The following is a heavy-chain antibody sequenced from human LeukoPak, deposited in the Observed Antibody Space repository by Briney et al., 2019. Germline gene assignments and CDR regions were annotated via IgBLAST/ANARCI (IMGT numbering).Heavy chain of an antibody. CDR1: GFTVSSNY. J-gene: IGHJ4*02. Sequence: GGSLRLSYAASGFTVSSNYMSWVRQAPGKGLEWVSVIYSGGTTYYADSVKGRFTISRDDSKNTLYLQMNSLRAEDTAVYYCAKRPGSGSYYLDYWGQGTLVTVSS. D-gene: IGHD3-10*01. CDR3: AKRPGSGSYYLDY. CDR2: IYSGGTT. V-gene: IGHV3-53*01.